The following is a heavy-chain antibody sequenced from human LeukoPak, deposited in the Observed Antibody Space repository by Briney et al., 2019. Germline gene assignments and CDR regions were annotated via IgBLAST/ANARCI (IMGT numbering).Heavy chain of an antibody. Sequence: PGGSLRLSCAASGFAFSSYWLLWVLQVPGKGLVWVSRIDGDGTITTYADFARGRFTISRDNTNNILYLQMNSLRAEDTAIYYCSRSQFDYWGRGVLVTVPS. J-gene: IGHJ4*02. CDR3: SRSQFDY. CDR1: GFAFSSYW. V-gene: IGHV3-74*01. CDR2: IDGDGTIT.